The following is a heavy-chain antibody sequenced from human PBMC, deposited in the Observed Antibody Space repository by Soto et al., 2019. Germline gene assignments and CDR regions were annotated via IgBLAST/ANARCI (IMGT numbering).Heavy chain of an antibody. J-gene: IGHJ3*02. CDR1: GFIFGNYM. CDR2: IRDGGEST. CDR3: APHVHCSGGSCHYDAFDI. V-gene: IGHV3-23*01. D-gene: IGHD2-15*01. Sequence: EVQLLESGGGLVQPGESLRLSCAFSGFIFGNYMMTWVRQAPGKGLEWVSTIRDGGESTYYADSVKGRFTISRDNSKNTLSLQMDSLGVEDTAVYYCAPHVHCSGGSCHYDAFDIRGQETMVTVSS.